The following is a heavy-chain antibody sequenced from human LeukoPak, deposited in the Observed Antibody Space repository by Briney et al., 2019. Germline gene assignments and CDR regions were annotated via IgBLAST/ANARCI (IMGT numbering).Heavy chain of an antibody. V-gene: IGHV1-2*02. J-gene: IGHJ4*02. Sequence: ASVKVSCKASGYTFTDYYLHWVRQAPGQGLEWMGCINPNSGDTNYAQKFQGRVTMTRDTSISTAYMELSRLRSDDTAVYYCARGPKFGEIIVPPNYWGQGALVTVSS. CDR2: INPNSGDT. D-gene: IGHD3-16*02. CDR1: GYTFTDYY. CDR3: ARGPKFGEIIVPPNY.